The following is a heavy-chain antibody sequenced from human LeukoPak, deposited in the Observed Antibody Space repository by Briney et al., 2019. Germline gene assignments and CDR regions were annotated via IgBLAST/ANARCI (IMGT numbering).Heavy chain of an antibody. CDR3: ARDHQPQWELLGY. CDR2: ISYDGSNK. J-gene: IGHJ4*02. CDR1: GFTFSSYA. Sequence: PGGSLRLSCAASGFTFSSYAMHWVRQAPGKGLEWVAVISYDGSNKYYADSVKGRFTISRDNSKNTLYLQMNSLRAEDTAVYYCARDHQPQWELLGYWGQGTLVTVSS. D-gene: IGHD1-26*01. V-gene: IGHV3-30-3*01.